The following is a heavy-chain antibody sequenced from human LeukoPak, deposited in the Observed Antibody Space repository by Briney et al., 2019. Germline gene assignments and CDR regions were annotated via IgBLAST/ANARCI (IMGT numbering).Heavy chain of an antibody. CDR3: ARIGYSSSSFDC. CDR1: GFTFSNYW. D-gene: IGHD6-6*01. J-gene: IGHJ4*02. Sequence: SGGSLRLSCAASGFTFSNYWMSWVRQAPGKGLEWLANINQDGSVKYYADSVKGRFTISRDNAKNSLYLQMNSLRVEDTAVYYCARIGYSSSSFDCWGQGTLVTVSS. V-gene: IGHV3-7*01. CDR2: INQDGSVK.